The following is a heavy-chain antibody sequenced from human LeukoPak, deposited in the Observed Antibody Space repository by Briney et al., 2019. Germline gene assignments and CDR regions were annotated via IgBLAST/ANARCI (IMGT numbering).Heavy chain of an antibody. D-gene: IGHD3-10*01. J-gene: IGHJ4*02. V-gene: IGHV1-8*01. CDR2: MNPNSGNT. Sequence: ASVKVSCKASGYTFTSYDINWVRQATGQGLEWMGWMNPNSGNTDYAQKFQGRVTMTRNTSISTAYMELSSLRSEDTAVYYCARGVSVVRGVNSGYWGQGTLVTVSS. CDR1: GYTFTSYD. CDR3: ARGVSVVRGVNSGY.